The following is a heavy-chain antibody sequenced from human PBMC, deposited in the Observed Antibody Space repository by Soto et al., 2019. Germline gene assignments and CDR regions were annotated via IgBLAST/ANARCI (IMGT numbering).Heavy chain of an antibody. CDR1: GYTFISNG. J-gene: IGHJ5*02. CDR3: ARNTSAAAGTFDP. D-gene: IGHD6-13*01. Sequence: QVQLVQSGAEVKKPGASVKVSCKASGYTFISNGISWVRQAPGQGLEWMGWISPYSSYTNYAQKFQGRVTMSTDTSTSTAYLELKSLKSDDTAVYYCARNTSAAAGTFDPWGKGTLVTVSS. V-gene: IGHV1-18*01. CDR2: ISPYSSYT.